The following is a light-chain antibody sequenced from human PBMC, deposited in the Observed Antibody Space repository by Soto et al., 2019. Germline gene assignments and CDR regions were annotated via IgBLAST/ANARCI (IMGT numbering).Light chain of an antibody. J-gene: IGLJ1*01. V-gene: IGLV2-14*01. CDR3: SSFTSGSTL. Sequence: QSVLTQPASVSGSPGQSITISCSGTTSDVGGYNLVSWYQQHPGKAPKLMIYEVSNRPSGVSNRFSGSKSGNTASLTISGLQAEDEADYYCSSFTSGSTLFGTGTKVTVL. CDR1: TSDVGGYNL. CDR2: EVS.